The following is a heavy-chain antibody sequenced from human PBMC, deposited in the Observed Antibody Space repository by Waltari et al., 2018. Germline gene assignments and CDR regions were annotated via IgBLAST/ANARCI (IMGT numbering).Heavy chain of an antibody. V-gene: IGHV4-39*07. CDR2: IYYSGST. Sequence: QLQLQESGPGLVKPSATLSLTCTVSGDSISRIGYYWRWIRHPPGKGLAWIGTIYYSGSTYYNPSLKSRVTISVDTSKNQFSLKLSSVTAADTAVYYCARQGGSYYYGSGSYADFWGQGTLVTVSS. CDR1: GDSISRIGYY. CDR3: ARQGGSYYYGSGSYADF. D-gene: IGHD3-10*01. J-gene: IGHJ4*02.